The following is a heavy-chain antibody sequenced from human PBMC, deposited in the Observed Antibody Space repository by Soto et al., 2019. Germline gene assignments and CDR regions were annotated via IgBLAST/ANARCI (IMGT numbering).Heavy chain of an antibody. D-gene: IGHD2-2*01. CDR2: ISAYNGNT. CDR1: GYTFTSYG. CDR3: ARYYCSSTSCPPTPLDNWFDP. J-gene: IGHJ5*02. V-gene: IGHV1-18*01. Sequence: ASVKVSCKASGYTFTSYGISWVRQAPGQGLEWMGWISAYNGNTNYAQKLQGRVTMTTDTSTSTAYMELRSLRSDDTAVYYCARYYCSSTSCPPTPLDNWFDPWGQGTLVTVS.